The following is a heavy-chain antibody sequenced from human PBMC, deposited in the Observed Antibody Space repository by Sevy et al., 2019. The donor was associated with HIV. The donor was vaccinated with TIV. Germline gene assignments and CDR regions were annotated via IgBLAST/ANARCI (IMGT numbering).Heavy chain of an antibody. CDR3: AKEDTSGFY. D-gene: IGHD3-22*01. CDR1: GVTFISYS. V-gene: IGHV3-23*01. J-gene: IGHJ4*02. CDR2: ISSSGGST. Sequence: GGSLRLSCAASGVTFISYSMSWVRQAPGKGLEWVSSISSSGGSTYYADSVKGRFTISRDNSNNILDLQMNSLRADDTAVYYCAKEDTSGFYWGQGTLVTVSS.